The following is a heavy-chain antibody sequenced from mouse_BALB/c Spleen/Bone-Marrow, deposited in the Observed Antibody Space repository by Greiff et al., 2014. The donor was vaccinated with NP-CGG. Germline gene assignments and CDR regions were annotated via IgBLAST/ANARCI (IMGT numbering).Heavy chain of an antibody. D-gene: IGHD4-1*01. CDR3: ARNANWLFTY. V-gene: IGHV1-54*01. CDR2: INPGSGGS. CDR1: GYDFTSYL. Sequence: VQLQQSGAEVVRPGTSVKVSCKASGYDFTSYLIEWIKQRPGQGLEWIGVINPGSGGSNYNEKFTGKATLTVDKSSSTAYMQPSSLTSDDSAVYFCARNANWLFTYWGQGTLVTVSA. J-gene: IGHJ3*01.